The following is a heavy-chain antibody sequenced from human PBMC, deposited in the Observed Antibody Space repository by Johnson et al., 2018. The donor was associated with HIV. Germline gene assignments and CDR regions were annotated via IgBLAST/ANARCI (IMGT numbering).Heavy chain of an antibody. CDR1: GFTLSSYD. CDR2: IGTTGDT. D-gene: IGHD7-27*01. CDR3: VRDAGPEGFHPWGAFDI. Sequence: VQLVESGGGLVQPGGSLRLSCAASGFTLSSYDMHWVRQVTGKGLEWVSAIGTTGDTSYPGSVKGRFTISRENAKNSLYLQLNSLRAGDTAVYYCVRDAGPEGFHPWGAFDIWGQGTMVTVSS. J-gene: IGHJ3*02. V-gene: IGHV3-13*01.